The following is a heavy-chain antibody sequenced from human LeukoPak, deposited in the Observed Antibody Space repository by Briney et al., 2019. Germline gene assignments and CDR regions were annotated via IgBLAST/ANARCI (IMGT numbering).Heavy chain of an antibody. D-gene: IGHD1-26*01. V-gene: IGHV4-34*01. CDR2: INHSGST. Sequence: SETLSLTCAVYGGSFSGYYWSWIRQPPGKGLEWIGEINHSGSTNYNPSLKSRVTISVDTSKNQFSLKLSSVTAADTAVYYCASPRVGPRKGNYYYYGMDVWGQGTTVTISS. CDR3: ASPRVGPRKGNYYYYGMDV. J-gene: IGHJ6*02. CDR1: GGSFSGYY.